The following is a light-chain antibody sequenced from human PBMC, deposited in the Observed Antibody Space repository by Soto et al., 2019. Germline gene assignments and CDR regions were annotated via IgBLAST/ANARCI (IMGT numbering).Light chain of an antibody. CDR1: SSDVGTYNL. Sequence: QSALTQPASLSGSPGQSITISCTGTSSDVGTYNLVSWYQQHPGRAPKLMIYEGSNRPSWISTRFSGSRPGNTASLTISGLLPEDEADYYCCAYAGSYTFLFGGGTKLTVL. V-gene: IGLV2-23*03. CDR2: EGS. CDR3: CAYAGSYTFL. J-gene: IGLJ2*01.